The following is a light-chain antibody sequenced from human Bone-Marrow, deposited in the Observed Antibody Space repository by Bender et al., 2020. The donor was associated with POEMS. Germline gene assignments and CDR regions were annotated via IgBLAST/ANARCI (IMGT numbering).Light chain of an antibody. CDR1: SSDIGGYNY. CDR2: EVT. CDR3: SSYAGSNDLV. Sequence: QSALTQSPSASGSPGKSVTISCTGTSSDIGGYNYVSWYQQHPGKAPKLMIYEVTKRPSGVPDRFSGSKSGNTASLTVSGLQAEDEADYYCSSYAGSNDLVFGGGTKLTVL. V-gene: IGLV2-8*01. J-gene: IGLJ3*02.